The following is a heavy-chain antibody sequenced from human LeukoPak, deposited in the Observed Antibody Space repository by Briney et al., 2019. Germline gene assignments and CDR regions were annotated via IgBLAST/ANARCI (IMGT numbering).Heavy chain of an antibody. J-gene: IGHJ4*02. CDR1: GGSISSSSYY. D-gene: IGHD6-19*01. CDR2: IYYSGST. Sequence: PSETLSLTCTVSGGSISSSSYYWGWIRQPPGKGLEWIGSIYYSGSTYYNPSLKSRVTISVDTSKNQFSLKLSSVTAADTAVYYCARQEAGYSSGWYNWVDYWGQGTLVTVSS. CDR3: ARQEAGYSSGWYNWVDY. V-gene: IGHV4-39*01.